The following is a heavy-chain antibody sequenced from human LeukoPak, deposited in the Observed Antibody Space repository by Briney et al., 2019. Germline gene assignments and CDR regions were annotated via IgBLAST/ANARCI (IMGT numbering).Heavy chain of an antibody. Sequence: SETLSLTCTVSGYSISSGYYWGWIRQPPGKGLEWIGSIYHSGSTYYNPSLKSRVTISVDTSKNQFSLKLSSVTAADTAVYYCARVTPGYYDFWSGNNWFDPWGQGTLVTVSS. CDR1: GYSISSGYY. CDR2: IYHSGST. V-gene: IGHV4-38-2*02. J-gene: IGHJ5*02. D-gene: IGHD3-3*01. CDR3: ARVTPGYYDFWSGNNWFDP.